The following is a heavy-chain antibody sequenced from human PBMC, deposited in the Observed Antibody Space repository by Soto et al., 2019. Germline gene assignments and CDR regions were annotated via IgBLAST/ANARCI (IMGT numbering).Heavy chain of an antibody. CDR3: ARVAELRSYYYYGMDV. V-gene: IGHV1-69*13. CDR1: GGTFGSYA. J-gene: IGHJ6*02. CDR2: IIPIFGTA. Sequence: SVKVSCKASGGTFGSYAISWVRQAPGQGLEWMGGIIPIFGTANYAQKFQGRVTITADESTSTAYMELSSLRSEDTAVYYCARVAELRSYYYYGMDVWGRGTTVTVSS. D-gene: IGHD1-7*01.